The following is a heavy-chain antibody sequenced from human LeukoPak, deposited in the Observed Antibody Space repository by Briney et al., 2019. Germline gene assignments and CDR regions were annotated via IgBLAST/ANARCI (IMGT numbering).Heavy chain of an antibody. D-gene: IGHD5-18*01. J-gene: IGHJ4*02. V-gene: IGHV1-18*01. CDR1: GYAFTSFG. CDR3: ARDLGLDTTMIFFDY. CDR2: ISAYNGNT. Sequence: ASVKVSCKASGYAFTSFGVSWVRQAPGQGPEWMGWISAYNGNTNYVQKFQGRVTMTTDTSTNTAYMELRSLTSDDTAVYYCARDLGLDTTMIFFDYWGQGTLVTVSS.